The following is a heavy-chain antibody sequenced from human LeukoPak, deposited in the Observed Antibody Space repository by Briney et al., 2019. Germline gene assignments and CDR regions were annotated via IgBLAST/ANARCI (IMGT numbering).Heavy chain of an antibody. CDR1: GFTFSSHA. CDR2: IGGLGSST. J-gene: IGHJ4*02. V-gene: IGHV3-23*01. Sequence: GGSLRLSCAASGFTFSSHAMAWVRQAPGKGLEWVSAIGGLGSSTYYGDSVKGRFTISRDNSKNTVYLQMDSLRVEDTAVYYCARDPGVVAFHYFDFWGQGTLITVSS. D-gene: IGHD3-3*01. CDR3: ARDPGVVAFHYFDF.